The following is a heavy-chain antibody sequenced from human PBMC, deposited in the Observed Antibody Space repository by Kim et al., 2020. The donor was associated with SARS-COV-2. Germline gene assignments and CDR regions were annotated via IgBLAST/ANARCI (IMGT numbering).Heavy chain of an antibody. J-gene: IGHJ4*02. CDR3: ARDPQQLYCGGDCYFVL. CDR1: GGTFSSYA. V-gene: IGHV1-69*04. Sequence: SVKVSCKASGGTFSSYAISWVRQAPGQGLEWMGRIIPILGIANYAQKFQGRVTITADKSTSTAYMELSSLRSEDTAVYYCARDPQQLYCGGDCYFVLWGQGTLVTVSS. D-gene: IGHD2-21*01. CDR2: IIPILGIA.